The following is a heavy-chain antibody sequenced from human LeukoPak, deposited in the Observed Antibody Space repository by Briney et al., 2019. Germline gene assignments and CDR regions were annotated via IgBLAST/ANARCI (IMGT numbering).Heavy chain of an antibody. D-gene: IGHD6-19*01. V-gene: IGHV1-69*06. J-gene: IGHJ3*02. Sequence: ASVKVSCKASGGTFSSYAISWVRQAPGQGLEWMGGIIPIFGTANYAQKFQGRVTITADKSTSTAYMELSSLRSDDTAVYYCARPSGWSHAFDIWGQGTMVTVSS. CDR2: IIPIFGTA. CDR1: GGTFSSYA. CDR3: ARPSGWSHAFDI.